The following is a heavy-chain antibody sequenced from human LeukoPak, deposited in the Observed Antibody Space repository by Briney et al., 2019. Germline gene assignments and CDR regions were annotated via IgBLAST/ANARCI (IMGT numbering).Heavy chain of an antibody. V-gene: IGHV1-2*02. Sequence: ASVKASCKASGYTFTGYYMHWVRQAPGQGLEWMGWINPNSGGTNYAQKFQGRVTMTRDTSISTAYMELSRLRSDDTAVYYCARESIQSTYYCGMDVWGQGTTVTVSS. CDR2: INPNSGGT. CDR1: GYTFTGYY. CDR3: ARESIQSTYYCGMDV. D-gene: IGHD4-11*01. J-gene: IGHJ6*02.